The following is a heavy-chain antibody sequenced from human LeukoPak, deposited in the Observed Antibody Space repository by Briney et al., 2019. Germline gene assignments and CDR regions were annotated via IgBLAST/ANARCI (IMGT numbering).Heavy chain of an antibody. Sequence: TSSGYYWSWFRQAPGKGLEWVGFIRSKAYGGTTEYAASVKGRFTISRDDSKSIAYLQMNSLKTEDTAVYYCTRDKQWELLENWFDPWGQGTLVTVSS. J-gene: IGHJ5*02. CDR3: TRDKQWELLENWFDP. D-gene: IGHD1-26*01. CDR1: TSSGYY. CDR2: IRSKAYGGTT. V-gene: IGHV3-49*03.